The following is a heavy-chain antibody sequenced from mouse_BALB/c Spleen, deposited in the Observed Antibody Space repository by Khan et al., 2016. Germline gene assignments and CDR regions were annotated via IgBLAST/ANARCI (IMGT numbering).Heavy chain of an antibody. Sequence: EVKLEESGGGLVQPGGSMKLSCVASGFTFSDAWMDWVRQSPEKGLEWVAEIRSKDYNRAIYYTESVKGRFTITRDDSKSSVHLQMNSLRAEDTGIYYCLGSTVVERHVMDYWGQGTSVTVSS. CDR1: GFTFSDAW. CDR2: IRSKDYNRAI. V-gene: IGHV6-6*01. J-gene: IGHJ4*01. D-gene: IGHD1-1*01. CDR3: LGSTVVERHVMDY.